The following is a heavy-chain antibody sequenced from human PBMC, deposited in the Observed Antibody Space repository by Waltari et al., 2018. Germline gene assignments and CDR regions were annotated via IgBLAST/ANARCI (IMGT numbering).Heavy chain of an antibody. D-gene: IGHD3-3*01. CDR2: IRCSGCST. V-gene: IGHV3-23*04. Sequence: EVQLVESGGGLVQPGGSLRLSCAASGFTFSSYAMSWVRQAPGKGLGWVSAIRCSGCSTYYADSVKGRFTISRDNSKNTLYLQMNSLRAEDTAVYYCAKGDYDFWSGYRYYFDYWGQGTLVTVSS. CDR3: AKGDYDFWSGYRYYFDY. J-gene: IGHJ4*02. CDR1: GFTFSSYA.